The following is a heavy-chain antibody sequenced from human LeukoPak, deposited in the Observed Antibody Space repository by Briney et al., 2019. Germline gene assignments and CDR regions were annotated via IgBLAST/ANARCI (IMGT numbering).Heavy chain of an antibody. CDR2: ISGSGDNK. V-gene: IGHV3-48*01. Sequence: PGGSLRLSCAASGFTFSGHGMNWVRQAPGKGLEWLAHISGSGDNKFYADSVKGRFTISRDNAKNSLYLQMNSLRAEDTAVYYCAKSGLNRFDYWGQGTLVTVSS. CDR1: GFTFSGHG. D-gene: IGHD2-15*01. CDR3: AKSGLNRFDY. J-gene: IGHJ4*02.